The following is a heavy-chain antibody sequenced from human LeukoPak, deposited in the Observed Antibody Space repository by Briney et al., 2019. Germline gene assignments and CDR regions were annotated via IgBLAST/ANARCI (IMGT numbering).Heavy chain of an antibody. D-gene: IGHD3-3*01. CDR3: ARGVLWSGYFYFDY. CDR2: IRNKANIYTT. J-gene: IGHJ4*02. Sequence: GGSLILSCAVSGFTFSDYYMDWVRQAPGKGLEWVGRIRNKANIYTTEYAASVKGRFTISRDDSKNSLYLQMNSLKAEDTAVYYCARGVLWSGYFYFDYWGQGTLVTVSS. CDR1: GFTFSDYY. V-gene: IGHV3-72*01.